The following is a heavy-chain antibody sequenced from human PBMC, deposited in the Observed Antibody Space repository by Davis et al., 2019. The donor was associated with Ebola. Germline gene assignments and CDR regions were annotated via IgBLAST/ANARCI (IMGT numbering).Heavy chain of an antibody. CDR2: IQHSGTT. J-gene: IGHJ4*02. D-gene: IGHD2-15*01. Sequence: PSETLSLTCAVSGFSISSGYYWGWIRQPPGKGLEWIGIIQHSGTTFYNPSLRSRVTISVDTSKNQFSLKLSSVTAADTAVYYCARCGGTGDPKNVVVVGVFDNWGQGTLVTVSS. CDR1: GFSISSGYY. V-gene: IGHV4-38-2*01. CDR3: ARCGGTGDPKNVVVVGVFDN.